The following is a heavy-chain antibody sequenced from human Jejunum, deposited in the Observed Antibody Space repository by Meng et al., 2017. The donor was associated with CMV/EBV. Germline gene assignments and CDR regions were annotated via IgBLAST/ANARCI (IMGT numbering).Heavy chain of an antibody. CDR1: GFTLIGSA. CDR2: TSYVGSTM. J-gene: IGHJ4*02. D-gene: IGHD5/OR15-5a*01. CDR3: ARVGGDGVWAFDY. Sequence: SGFTLIGSAIPWFRPAPGTGLEWVAVTSYVGSTMYYADSVKGRFTVSRDNSKNTLFLQMNSLRAEDTAVYFCARVGGDGVWAFDYWGQGTLVTVSS. V-gene: IGHV3-30*04.